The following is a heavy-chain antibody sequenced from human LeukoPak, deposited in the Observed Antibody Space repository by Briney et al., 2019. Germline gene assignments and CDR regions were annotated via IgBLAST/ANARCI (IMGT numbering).Heavy chain of an antibody. CDR2: ITSSGSAI. CDR1: GFTFSGYY. Sequence: KSGGSLRLSCAASGFTFSGYYMSWIRQSPGKGLECVSYITSSGSAIYYADSVKGRFTISRDNAKNSLYLQMNSLGAEDTAVYYCAKDQRFGDLDDYRGQGTLVTVSS. V-gene: IGHV3-11*01. CDR3: AKDQRFGDLDDY. J-gene: IGHJ4*02. D-gene: IGHD3-10*01.